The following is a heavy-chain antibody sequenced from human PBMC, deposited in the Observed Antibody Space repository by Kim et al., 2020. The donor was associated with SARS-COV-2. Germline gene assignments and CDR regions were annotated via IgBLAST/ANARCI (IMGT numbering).Heavy chain of an antibody. D-gene: IGHD3-22*01. CDR3: ATVRGSSGYYPFYFDY. J-gene: IGHJ4*02. V-gene: IGHV1-24*01. Sequence: KFQGRVTMTEDTSTDTAYMELSSLRSEDTAVYYCATVRGSSGYYPFYFDYWGQGTLVTVSS.